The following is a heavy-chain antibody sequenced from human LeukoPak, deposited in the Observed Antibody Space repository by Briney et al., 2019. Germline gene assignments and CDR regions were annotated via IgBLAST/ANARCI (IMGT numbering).Heavy chain of an antibody. CDR1: GGSISGYY. J-gene: IGHJ4*02. CDR3: AVDYYDSSGYYYHY. D-gene: IGHD3-22*01. CDR2: IYYSGST. V-gene: IGHV4-59*01. Sequence: SETLSLTCTVSGGSISGYYWSWIRQPPGKGLEWIGYIYYSGSTNYNPSLKSRVTISVDTSKNQFSLKLSSVTAADTAVYYCAVDYYDSSGYYYHYWGQGTLVTVSS.